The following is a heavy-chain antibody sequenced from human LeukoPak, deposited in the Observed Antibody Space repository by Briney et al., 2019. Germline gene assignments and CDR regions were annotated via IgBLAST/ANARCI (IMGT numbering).Heavy chain of an antibody. J-gene: IGHJ4*02. CDR3: AAERGGYSYGSLDY. CDR2: IYTSGST. V-gene: IGHV4-4*07. Sequence: PSETLSLTCTVSGGSISSYYWSWIRQPAGKGLEWIGRIYTSGSTNYNPSLKSRVTMSVDTSKNQFSLKLSSVTAADTAVYYCAAERGGYSYGSLDYWGQGTLVTVSS. D-gene: IGHD5-18*01. CDR1: GGSISSYY.